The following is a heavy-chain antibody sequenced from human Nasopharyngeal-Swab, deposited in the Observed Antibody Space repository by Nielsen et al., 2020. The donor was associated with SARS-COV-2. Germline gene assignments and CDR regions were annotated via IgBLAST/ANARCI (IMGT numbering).Heavy chain of an antibody. V-gene: IGHV3-30*04. CDR1: GFTFSSYA. CDR3: AKDMYDILTGHNFDS. J-gene: IGHJ4*02. CDR2: ISYDGSNK. D-gene: IGHD3-9*01. Sequence: GESLKISCAASGFTFSSYAMHWVRQAPGKGLEWVAVISYDGSNKYYADSVKGRFTISRDNAKNSLYLQMNSLRVEDSAFYYCAKDMYDILTGHNFDSWGQGTLVTVSS.